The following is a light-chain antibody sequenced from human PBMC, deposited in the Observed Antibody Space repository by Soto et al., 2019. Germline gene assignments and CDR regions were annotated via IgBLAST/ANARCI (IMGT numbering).Light chain of an antibody. Sequence: EIVMTQSPATLSVSPGERATLSCRASQSISSELAWYQQRPGQPPRLLIYGASTRATGVPDRFTGSGSGSDFTLTISGLQSADFAVYYCQQGHNWPLTFGQGTRLEI. CDR1: QSISSE. J-gene: IGKJ2*01. CDR3: QQGHNWPLT. CDR2: GAS. V-gene: IGKV3-15*01.